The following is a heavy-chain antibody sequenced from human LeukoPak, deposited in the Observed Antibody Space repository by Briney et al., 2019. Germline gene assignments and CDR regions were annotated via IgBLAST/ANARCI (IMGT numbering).Heavy chain of an antibody. CDR2: INPNSGGT. CDR1: GYTFTHYY. J-gene: IGHJ4*02. D-gene: IGHD4-17*01. V-gene: IGHV1-2*02. Sequence: GASVKVSCKASGYTFTHYYIHWVRRAPGQGLEWMGWINPNSGGTNYAQKFQGRVTMTRDTSISTAYMELSRLRSDDTAVYYCARIPPNYGDDLFDYWGQGTLVTVSS. CDR3: ARIPPNYGDDLFDY.